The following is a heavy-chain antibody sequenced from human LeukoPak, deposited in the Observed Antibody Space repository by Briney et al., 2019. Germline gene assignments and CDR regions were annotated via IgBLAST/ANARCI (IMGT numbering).Heavy chain of an antibody. V-gene: IGHV4-59*11. D-gene: IGHD3-10*01. CDR1: GGSISSHY. J-gene: IGHJ4*02. CDR3: ARGVLLWFGEYFDY. Sequence: PSETLSLTCTVSGGSISSHYWSWIRQPPGKGLEWIGYIYYGGSTNYNPSLKSRVTISVDTSKNQFSLKLSSVTAADTAVYYCARGVLLWFGEYFDYWGQGTLVTVSS. CDR2: IYYGGST.